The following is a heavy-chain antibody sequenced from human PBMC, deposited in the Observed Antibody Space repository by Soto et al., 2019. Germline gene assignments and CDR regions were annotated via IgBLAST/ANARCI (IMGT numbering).Heavy chain of an antibody. CDR1: GGTFSSYA. Sequence: SVKVSCKASGGTFSSYAISWVRQAPGQGLEWMGGIIPIFGTAIYAQKFQGRVTMTEDTSTDTAYMELSSLRSEDTAVYYCATLPRDSSYYVFDYWGQGTLVTVSS. CDR3: ATLPRDSSYYVFDY. CDR2: IIPIFGTA. V-gene: IGHV1-69*06. D-gene: IGHD1-26*01. J-gene: IGHJ4*02.